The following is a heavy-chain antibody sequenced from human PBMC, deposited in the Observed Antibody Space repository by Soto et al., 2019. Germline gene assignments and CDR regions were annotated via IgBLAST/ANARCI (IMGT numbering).Heavy chain of an antibody. J-gene: IGHJ4*02. CDR1: VGSISSGGYY. CDR2: IYYSGST. D-gene: IGHD3-10*01. CDR3: ASKIRGRGAIPVFVY. V-gene: IGHV4-31*03. Sequence: QVQLQESGPGLVKPSQTLSLTCTVSVGSISSGGYYWSWIRQHPGKGLEWIGYIYYSGSTYYNPSLKSRVTISVDTSKNQFSLKLSSVTAADTAVYYCASKIRGRGAIPVFVYWGQGTLVTVSS.